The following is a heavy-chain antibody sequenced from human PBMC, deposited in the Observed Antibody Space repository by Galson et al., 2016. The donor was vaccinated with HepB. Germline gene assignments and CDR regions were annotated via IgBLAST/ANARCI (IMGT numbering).Heavy chain of an antibody. J-gene: IGHJ4*02. CDR3: ARAMTYSSGWEDY. CDR2: ISVYNGNT. D-gene: IGHD3-22*01. Sequence: SVKVSCKASGYTLNSHGMSHGISWVRQAPGQGLEWLGWISVYNGNTNHAQSLQGRFTMTIDTSTNTAYMELRSLRSDDTAVYYCARAMTYSSGWEDYWGQGTLVTVSS. V-gene: IGHV1-18*04. CDR1: GYTLNSHG.